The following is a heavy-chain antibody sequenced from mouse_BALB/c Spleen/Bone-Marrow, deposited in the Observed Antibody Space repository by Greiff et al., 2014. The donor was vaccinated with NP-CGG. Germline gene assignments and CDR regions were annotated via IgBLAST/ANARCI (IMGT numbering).Heavy chain of an antibody. Sequence: EVQVVESGAELVKPGASVKLSCTASGFNIKDTYTHWVKQRPEQGLEWIGRIDPANGNTKYDPKFQGKATITADTSSNTAYLQLSSLTSEDTAVYYCASYRYAWYFDVWGAGTTVTVSS. V-gene: IGHV14-3*02. D-gene: IGHD2-14*01. J-gene: IGHJ1*01. CDR3: ASYRYAWYFDV. CDR1: GFNIKDTY. CDR2: IDPANGNT.